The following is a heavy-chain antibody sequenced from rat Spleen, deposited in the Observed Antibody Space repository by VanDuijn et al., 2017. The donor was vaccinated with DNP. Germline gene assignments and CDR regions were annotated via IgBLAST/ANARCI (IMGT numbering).Heavy chain of an antibody. V-gene: IGHV5S13*01. CDR1: GFSFSDYG. CDR2: INTDGGST. J-gene: IGHJ4*01. Sequence: EVQLVESGGGLVQPGRSLKLSCAASGFSFSDYGMAWVRQAPTKGLEWVASINTDGGSTYYPDSVKGRFTISRDNAENTVYLQMNSLRSEDTATYYCAKDRLGGYAMDAWGQGTSVTVSS. D-gene: IGHD5-1*01. CDR3: AKDRLGGYAMDA.